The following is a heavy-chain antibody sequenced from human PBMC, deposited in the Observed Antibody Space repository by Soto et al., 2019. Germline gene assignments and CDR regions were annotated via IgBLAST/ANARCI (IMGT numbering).Heavy chain of an antibody. CDR2: ISSNGGST. CDR1: GFTFSRNA. CDR3: ARTVGYGSGIGAFDI. D-gene: IGHD3-10*01. Sequence: EVQLVESGGGLVQPGGSLRLSCAASGFTFSRNAMHWARQAPGKGLEYVSAISSNGGSTYYANSVKGRFTISRDNSKNTLYLQMGSLRAVDMAVYYCARTVGYGSGIGAFDIWGQGTMVTVSS. V-gene: IGHV3-64*01. J-gene: IGHJ3*02.